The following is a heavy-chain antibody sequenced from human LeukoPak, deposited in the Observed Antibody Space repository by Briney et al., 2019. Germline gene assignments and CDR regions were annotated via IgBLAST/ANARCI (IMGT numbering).Heavy chain of an antibody. V-gene: IGHV4-39*01. Sequence: SETLSLTCTVSGGSISSSYYYWGWIRQPPGKGLEWIGSIYSSGSTYYNPSLKSRVTISVDTSKNQFSLKLTSVTAADTAVYYCARHSGPWGQGTLVTVSS. CDR2: IYSSGST. J-gene: IGHJ5*02. CDR1: GGSISSSYYY. CDR3: ARHSGP.